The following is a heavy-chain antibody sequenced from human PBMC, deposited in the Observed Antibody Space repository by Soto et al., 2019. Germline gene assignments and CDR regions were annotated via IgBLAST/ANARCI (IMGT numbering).Heavy chain of an antibody. D-gene: IGHD2-15*01. Sequence: GGSLRLSCAASGFTFSSYGMHWVRQAPGKGLEWVAVISYDGSNKYYADSVKGRFTISRDDAKNSLYLQMNSLRAEDTGVYYCARDLGVALATLTLDYWGQGTLVTVSS. CDR1: GFTFSSYG. CDR2: ISYDGSNK. J-gene: IGHJ4*02. CDR3: ARDLGVALATLTLDY. V-gene: IGHV3-30*03.